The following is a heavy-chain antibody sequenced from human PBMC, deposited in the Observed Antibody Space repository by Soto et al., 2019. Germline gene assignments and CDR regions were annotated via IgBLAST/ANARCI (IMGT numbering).Heavy chain of an antibody. CDR3: ARDVAVADYYYYGMDV. CDR1: GGTFSSYA. J-gene: IGHJ6*02. D-gene: IGHD6-19*01. Sequence: ASVKVSCKASGGTFSSYAISWVRQAPGQGLEWMGRIIPILGIANYAQKFQGRVTITADKSTSTAYMELSSLRSEDTAVYYCARDVAVADYYYYGMDVWGQGTTVTVSS. CDR2: IIPILGIA. V-gene: IGHV1-69*04.